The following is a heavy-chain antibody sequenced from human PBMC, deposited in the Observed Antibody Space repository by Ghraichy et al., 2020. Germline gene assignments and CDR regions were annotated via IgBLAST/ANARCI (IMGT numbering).Heavy chain of an antibody. CDR2: INHSGST. D-gene: IGHD5-18*01. J-gene: IGHJ6*02. CDR1: GGSFSGYY. CDR3: ARGPNTAMALYYYYYYGMDV. Sequence: SETLSLTCAVYGGSFSGYYWSWIRQPPGKGLEWIGEINHSGSTNYNPSLKSRVTISVDTSKNQFSLKLSSVTAADTAVYYCARGPNTAMALYYYYYYGMDVWGQGTTVTVSS. V-gene: IGHV4-34*01.